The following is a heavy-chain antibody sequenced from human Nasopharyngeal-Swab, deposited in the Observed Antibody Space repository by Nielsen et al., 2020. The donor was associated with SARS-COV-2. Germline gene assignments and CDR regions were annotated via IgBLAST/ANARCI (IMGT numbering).Heavy chain of an antibody. D-gene: IGHD5-18*01. CDR3: ARDFYLQDTALGAFDI. J-gene: IGHJ3*02. Sequence: GGSLRLSCAASGFTFSSYSMNWVRQAPGKGLEWVSSISSSSSYIYYADSVKGRFTISRDNAKNSLYLQMNSLRAEDTAVYYCARDFYLQDTALGAFDIWGQGTMVTVSS. V-gene: IGHV3-21*01. CDR1: GFTFSSYS. CDR2: ISSSSSYI.